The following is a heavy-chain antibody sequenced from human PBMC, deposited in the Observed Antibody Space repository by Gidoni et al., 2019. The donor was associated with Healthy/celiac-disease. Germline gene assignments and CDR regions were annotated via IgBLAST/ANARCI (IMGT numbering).Heavy chain of an antibody. D-gene: IGHD3-22*01. CDR1: GGSISSSSYY. CDR2: IYYSGST. J-gene: IGHJ4*02. CDR3: ARHYPSSGYYFA. V-gene: IGHV4-39*01. Sequence: QLQLQESGPGLVKPSETLSLTCTVSGGSISSSSYYWGWIRQPPGKGLEWIGSIYYSGSTYYNPSLKSRVTISVDTSKNQFSLKLSSVTAADTAVYYCARHYPSSGYYFAWGQGTLVTVSS.